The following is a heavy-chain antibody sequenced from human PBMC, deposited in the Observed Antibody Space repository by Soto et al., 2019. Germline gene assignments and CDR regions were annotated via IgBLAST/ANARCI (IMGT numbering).Heavy chain of an antibody. V-gene: IGHV1-58*01. CDR1: GFTFTSSA. CDR3: AAGDIGYCSGGSCYWLYYYYYYGMDV. D-gene: IGHD2-15*01. Sequence: SVKVSCKASGFTFTSSAVQWVRQARGQRLEWIGWIVVGSGNTNYAQKFQERVTITRDMSTSTAYMELSSLRSEDTAVYYCAAGDIGYCSGGSCYWLYYYYYYGMDVWG. J-gene: IGHJ6*02. CDR2: IVVGSGNT.